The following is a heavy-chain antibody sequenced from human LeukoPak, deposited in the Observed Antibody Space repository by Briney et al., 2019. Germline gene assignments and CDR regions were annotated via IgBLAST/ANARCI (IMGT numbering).Heavy chain of an antibody. Sequence: GASVKVSCKASGGTFSSYTISWVRQAPGQGLEWMGGIIPILRTPNYAQKFQGRVTITADESTTTAYMELSSLRSEDTAVYYCAGGLIRGVIRPHYYYAMDVWGEGTTVTVSS. V-gene: IGHV1-69*13. D-gene: IGHD3-10*01. CDR3: AGGLIRGVIRPHYYYAMDV. J-gene: IGHJ6*04. CDR2: IIPILRTP. CDR1: GGTFSSYT.